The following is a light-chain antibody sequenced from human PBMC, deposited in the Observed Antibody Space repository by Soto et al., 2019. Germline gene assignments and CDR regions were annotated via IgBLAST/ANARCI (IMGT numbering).Light chain of an antibody. CDR1: QSVSSD. CDR2: GAS. V-gene: IGKV3D-15*02. Sequence: EIVMTQSPATLSVSPGERATLSCRASQSVSSDLAWYHQKPGQAPRLLIYGASTRATGIPARFSGSGSGTEFTLTINSLQSEDFAVYFSQQSGSSPWTFGHGTKVEIK. J-gene: IGKJ1*01. CDR3: QQSGSSPWT.